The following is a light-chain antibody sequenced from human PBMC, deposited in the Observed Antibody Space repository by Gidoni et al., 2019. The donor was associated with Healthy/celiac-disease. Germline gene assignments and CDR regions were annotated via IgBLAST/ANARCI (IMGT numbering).Light chain of an antibody. Sequence: SYVLTQPPPGSVAPGQTARITCGGNNIGSKSVHWYQQKPVQAPVLVVYDDSDRPSGIPERFSGSNSGNTATLTISRVEAGDEADYYCQVWDSSSDHPVVFGGGTKLTVL. CDR2: DDS. CDR1: NIGSKS. CDR3: QVWDSSSDHPVV. J-gene: IGLJ2*01. V-gene: IGLV3-21*02.